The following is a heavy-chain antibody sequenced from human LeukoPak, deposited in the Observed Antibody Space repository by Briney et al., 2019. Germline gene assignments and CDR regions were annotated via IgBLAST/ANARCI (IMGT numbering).Heavy chain of an antibody. D-gene: IGHD2-21*02. CDR1: GYTFTSYA. J-gene: IGHJ3*02. CDR2: INTNTGNP. V-gene: IGHV7-4-1*02. Sequence: ASVKVSCKASGYTFTSYAMNWVRQAPGQGLEWMGWINTNTGNPTYAQGFTGRFVFSLDTSVSTAYLQMSSLKAEDTAVYYCARGGEVVTASRAFDIWGQGTMVTVSS. CDR3: ARGGEVVTASRAFDI.